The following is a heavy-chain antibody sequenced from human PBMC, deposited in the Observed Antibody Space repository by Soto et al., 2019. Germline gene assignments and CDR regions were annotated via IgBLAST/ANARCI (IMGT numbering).Heavy chain of an antibody. CDR1: GFTFSDYY. CDR2: LSSSSSYT. V-gene: IGHV3-11*05. D-gene: IGHD2-21*02. Sequence: QVQLVESGGGLVKPGGSLRLSCAASGFTFSDYYMSWIRQAPGKGLEWVSYLSSSSSYTNYADSVKGRFTISRDNAKNSLYLQMNGLRAEDTAVYYCARAAYCAGDRYSGVDYWGQGTLVTVSS. CDR3: ARAAYCAGDRYSGVDY. J-gene: IGHJ4*02.